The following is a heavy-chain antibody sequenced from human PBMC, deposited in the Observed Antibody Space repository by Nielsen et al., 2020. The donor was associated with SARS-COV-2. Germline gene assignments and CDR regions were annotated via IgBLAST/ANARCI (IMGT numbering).Heavy chain of an antibody. CDR3: AREWDDYDSSAYDY. D-gene: IGHD3-22*01. J-gene: IGHJ4*02. Sequence: ASVKVSCKASGYTFTGYCMHWVRQAPGQGLEWVGMITPIGGTTAYARRFQGRVTMTRDTSTSTVYMLLSSLRSDDTAVYYCAREWDDYDSSAYDYWGQGTLVTVSS. CDR2: ITPIGGTT. V-gene: IGHV1-46*01. CDR1: GYTFTGYC.